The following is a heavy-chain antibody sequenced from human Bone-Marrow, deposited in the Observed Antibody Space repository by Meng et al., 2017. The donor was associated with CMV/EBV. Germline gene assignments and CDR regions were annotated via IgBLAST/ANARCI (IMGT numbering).Heavy chain of an antibody. CDR1: GFTFSSYS. CDR2: ISSSSSYI. V-gene: IGHV3-21*01. CDR3: ATPMGVAAAGTYYYYGMDV. Sequence: GESLKISCAASGFTFSSYSMNWVRQAPGKGLEWVSSISSSSSYIYYADSVKGRFTISRDNAKNSLYLQMNSLRAEDTAVYYCATPMGVAAAGTYYYYGMDVWGQGTTATVSS. J-gene: IGHJ6*02. D-gene: IGHD6-13*01.